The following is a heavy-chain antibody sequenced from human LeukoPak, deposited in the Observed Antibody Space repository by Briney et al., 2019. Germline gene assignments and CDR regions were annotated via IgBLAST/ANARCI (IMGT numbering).Heavy chain of an antibody. Sequence: GGSLRLSCAASGFTFDDYAMHWVRQVPGKGLEWVSGIGWNSGTIHYADSVKGRFTISRDNAKNSLYLQMNSLRAEDTAVYYCARGPHSIVVVPAAILFGYYYMDVWGKGTTVTVSS. CDR2: IGWNSGTI. CDR1: GFTFDDYA. D-gene: IGHD2-2*01. V-gene: IGHV3-9*01. J-gene: IGHJ6*03. CDR3: ARGPHSIVVVPAAILFGYYYMDV.